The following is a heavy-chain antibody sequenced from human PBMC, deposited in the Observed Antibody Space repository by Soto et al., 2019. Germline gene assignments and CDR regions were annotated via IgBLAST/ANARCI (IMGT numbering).Heavy chain of an antibody. J-gene: IGHJ4*02. Sequence: PGGSLRLSCAASGFTFSKYSMDWVRQAPGKGLEWVSSISSSSSYIYYADSVKGRFTISRDSSKNTVSLEMTSLRAGDTAVYYCAKGGRQWLVTSDFNYWGQGALVTVPQ. CDR3: AKGGRQWLVTSDFNY. D-gene: IGHD6-19*01. CDR2: ISSSSSYI. V-gene: IGHV3-21*01. CDR1: GFTFSKYS.